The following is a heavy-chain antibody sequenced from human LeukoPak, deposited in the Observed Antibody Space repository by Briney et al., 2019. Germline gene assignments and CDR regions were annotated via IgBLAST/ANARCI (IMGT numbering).Heavy chain of an antibody. Sequence: AASVQVSCQASGYTFTYYYIHWMRQAPGQGLEWMGWINPDTGDTSYAQNFQGRVTLTRDTSISTVYVELNRLRSDDTAVYYCARSDSYTWFDPWGQGTLVTVSS. CDR1: GYTFTYYY. CDR2: INPDTGDT. D-gene: IGHD2-15*01. V-gene: IGHV1-2*02. J-gene: IGHJ5*02. CDR3: ARSDSYTWFDP.